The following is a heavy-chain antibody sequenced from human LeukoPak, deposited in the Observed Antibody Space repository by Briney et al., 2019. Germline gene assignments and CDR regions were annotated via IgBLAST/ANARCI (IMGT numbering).Heavy chain of an antibody. V-gene: IGHV3-49*04. CDR3: TRHSGDDYGDYGADY. CDR2: IRSKLYGGTT. Sequence: PGGSLRLSCTASGFTFGDYAMNRVRQAPGKGLEWVGFIRSKLYGGTTEYAASVKGRFTISRDDSKSIAYLQMNSLKTEDTAVYYCTRHSGDDYGDYGADYWGQGTQVTVSS. CDR1: GFTFGDYA. J-gene: IGHJ4*02. D-gene: IGHD4-17*01.